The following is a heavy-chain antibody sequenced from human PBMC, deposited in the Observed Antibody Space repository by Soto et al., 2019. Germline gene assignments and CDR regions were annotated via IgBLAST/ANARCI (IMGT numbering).Heavy chain of an antibody. D-gene: IGHD1-1*01. CDR1: GYTLTELS. V-gene: IGHV1-24*01. CDR3: ATNPILEWLAH. CDR2: FDPEDDET. J-gene: IGHJ5*02. Sequence: GASVKVSCKVSGYTLTELSMHWVRQAPGKGLEWMGGFDPEDDETNYAQKFQGRVTMTEDTSTDTAYMELSSLRSEDTAVYYCATNPILEWLAHWGQGTLVTVSS.